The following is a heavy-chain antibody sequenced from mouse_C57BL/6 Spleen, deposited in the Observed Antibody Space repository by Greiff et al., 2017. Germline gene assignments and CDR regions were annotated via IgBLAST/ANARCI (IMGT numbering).Heavy chain of an antibody. Sequence: VQLQQSGTELVKPGASVKLSCKASGYTFTSYWMHWVKQRPGQGLEWIGNINPSNGGTNYNEKFKSKATLTVDKSSSTAYMQLSSLTSEDSAVYYCARPIYYYGSSYGYFDYWGQGTTLTVSS. CDR1: GYTFTSYW. CDR3: ARPIYYYGSSYGYFDY. CDR2: INPSNGGT. V-gene: IGHV1-53*01. J-gene: IGHJ2*01. D-gene: IGHD1-1*01.